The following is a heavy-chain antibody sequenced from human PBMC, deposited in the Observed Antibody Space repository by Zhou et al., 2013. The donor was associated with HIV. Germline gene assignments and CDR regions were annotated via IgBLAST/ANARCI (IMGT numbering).Heavy chain of an antibody. V-gene: IGHV1-69*04. CDR2: IIPILGIA. CDR1: GGTFSSYA. CDR3: AREGIAAAATNWFDP. D-gene: IGHD6-13*01. J-gene: IGHJ5*02. Sequence: QVQLVQSGAEVKKPGSSVKVSCKASGGTFSSYAISWVRQAPGQGLEWMGRIIPILGIANYAQKFQGRVTITADKSTSTAYMELSSLRSEDTAVYYCAREGIAAAATNWFDPWGQGTLVTVSS.